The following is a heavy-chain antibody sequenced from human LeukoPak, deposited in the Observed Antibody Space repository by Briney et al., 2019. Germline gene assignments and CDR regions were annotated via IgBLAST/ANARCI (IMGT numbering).Heavy chain of an antibody. CDR3: ARVPYAYDILTGRL. CDR1: GFTFSSCC. D-gene: IGHD3-9*01. V-gene: IGHV3-7*01. Sequence: GGTLSLSCAVSGFTFSSCCMCWVRHAPGKGREWVANIKKDGSEKSYVDSVKGRITIPRENAKNLLYLQMNSVRAEDTAGYYCARVPYAYDILTGRLWGEGTLVTVSS. CDR2: IKKDGSEK. J-gene: IGHJ4*02.